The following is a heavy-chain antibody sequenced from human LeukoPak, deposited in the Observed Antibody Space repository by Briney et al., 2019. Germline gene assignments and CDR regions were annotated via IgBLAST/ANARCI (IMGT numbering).Heavy chain of an antibody. CDR1: GGSMSSAQW. D-gene: IGHD4-17*01. Sequence: PSETLSLTCALSGGSMSSAQWWSWVRQPPGKGLEWIGEIYHSGSTNYNPSLKSRITISVDRSKNQVSLTLSSVTAADTAVYYCATSTVMIEYCFAYWAQGTLVTVSS. CDR2: IYHSGST. V-gene: IGHV4-4*02. J-gene: IGHJ4*02. CDR3: ATSTVMIEYCFAY.